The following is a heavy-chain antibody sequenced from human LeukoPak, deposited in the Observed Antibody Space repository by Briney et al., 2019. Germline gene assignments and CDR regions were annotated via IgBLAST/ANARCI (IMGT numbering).Heavy chain of an antibody. V-gene: IGHV1-2*04. CDR1: GYTFTGYY. J-gene: IGHJ4*02. CDR3: ARRGSGYGYDY. Sequence: ASVKVSCKASGYTFTGYYMHWVRQAPGQGLEWMGWINPNSGGTNYAQKFQGWVTMTRDTSISTAYMELTRLTSDDTAVYYCARRGSGYGYDYWGQGTLVTVSS. CDR2: INPNSGGT. D-gene: IGHD5-18*01.